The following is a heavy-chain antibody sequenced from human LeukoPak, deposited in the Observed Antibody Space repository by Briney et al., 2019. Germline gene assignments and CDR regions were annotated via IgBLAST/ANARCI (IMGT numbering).Heavy chain of an antibody. J-gene: IGHJ3*02. CDR1: GFTFSSNY. D-gene: IGHD3-22*01. CDR2: LTTSGSTK. Sequence: PGGSLRLSCAASGFTFSSNYMSWVRQAPGKGLEWISYLTTSGSTKYYADSVKGRFTISRDNAKNSLFLQMNSLRAEDTAVYYCARDRDPGYYDTNGYRRVNAFDIWGQGTMVTVSS. V-gene: IGHV3-11*04. CDR3: ARDRDPGYYDTNGYRRVNAFDI.